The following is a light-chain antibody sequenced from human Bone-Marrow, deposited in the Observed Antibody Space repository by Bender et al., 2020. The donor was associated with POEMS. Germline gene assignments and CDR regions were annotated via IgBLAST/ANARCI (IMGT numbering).Light chain of an antibody. CDR2: DNN. V-gene: IGLV1-50*01. CDR1: SSNIGAGYD. Sequence: QSVLTQPPSVSGAPGQRVTISCTGSSSNIGAGYDVHWYQHLPGTAPKLLIYDNNNRPSGVPDRFSGSKSGTSASLAISGLQSEDEADYYCAVWDDSLNGWVFGGGTKLTVL. J-gene: IGLJ3*02. CDR3: AVWDDSLNGWV.